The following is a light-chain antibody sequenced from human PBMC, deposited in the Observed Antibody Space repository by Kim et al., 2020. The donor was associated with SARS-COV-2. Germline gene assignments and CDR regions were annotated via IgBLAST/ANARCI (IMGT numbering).Light chain of an antibody. CDR2: GKN. J-gene: IGLJ1*01. Sequence: LEQTIRITCQGDSIRSYYTGWYQQKPGQAPVLVIYGKNNRPSGIPDRFSGSGSGNTASLTITGAQAEDEADYYCNSRDNSGNHLGVFGTGTKVTVL. CDR3: NSRDNSGNHLGV. CDR1: SIRSYY. V-gene: IGLV3-19*01.